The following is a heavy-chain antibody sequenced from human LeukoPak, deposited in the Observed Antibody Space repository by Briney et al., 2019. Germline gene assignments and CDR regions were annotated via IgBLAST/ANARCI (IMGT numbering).Heavy chain of an antibody. CDR2: FAPGDGET. J-gene: IGHJ4*02. CDR3: ATEIVGYGDVNYFDS. D-gene: IGHD4-17*01. CDR1: GYTLTEVS. V-gene: IGHV1-24*01. Sequence: ASVKVPCKISGYTLTEVSMHWVRQAPGKGLEWMGGFAPGDGETIYAQNFQGRLIVTEDTSTDTAYMELGSLRSEDTAVYYCATEIVGYGDVNYFDSWGQGTLVTVSS.